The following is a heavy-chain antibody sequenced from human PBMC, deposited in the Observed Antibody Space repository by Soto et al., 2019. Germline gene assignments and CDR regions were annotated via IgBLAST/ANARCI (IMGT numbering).Heavy chain of an antibody. CDR3: GREARYCTIATCPKFYDMDV. V-gene: IGHV1-69*01. J-gene: IGHJ6*02. CDR2: LIPILNSP. D-gene: IGHD2-15*01. Sequence: QVQLVQSGAEVKKPGSSVKVSCKASGGTFGSYAITWVRRAPGQGLEWLGGLIPILNSPAYAQKFQARVVITADESINTAYMELKSLRFDDTAVYYCGREARYCTIATCPKFYDMDVWGQGTTVTVAS. CDR1: GGTFGSYA.